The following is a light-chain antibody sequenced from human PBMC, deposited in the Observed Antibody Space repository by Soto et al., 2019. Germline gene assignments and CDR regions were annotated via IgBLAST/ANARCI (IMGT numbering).Light chain of an antibody. CDR3: CAYSTSGTHV. J-gene: IGLJ1*01. V-gene: IGLV2-14*03. CDR1: SSDVGSYDY. Sequence: QSALTQPVSVSGSPGQSITFSCTGTSSDVGSYDYVSWHQQYPGKAPKLIIYDVNNRPSGVSSRFSGSKSGNTASLTISGLQTEDEADYYCCAYSTSGTHVFGTGTKLTVL. CDR2: DVN.